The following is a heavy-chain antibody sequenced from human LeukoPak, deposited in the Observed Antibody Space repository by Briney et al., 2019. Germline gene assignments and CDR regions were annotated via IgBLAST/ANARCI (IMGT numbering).Heavy chain of an antibody. V-gene: IGHV3-48*01. J-gene: IGHJ4*02. D-gene: IGHD6-13*01. CDR3: GRGGSTGSWFNY. Sequence: GGSLRLSCAASGFTFSSFSMTWVRQAPGKGLEWISYIHSTSSPIYYADSVKGRFTVSRDNAKNSLYLQMNSLRAEDTAEYYCGRGGSTGSWFNYWGQGTLVTVSS. CDR2: IHSTSSPI. CDR1: GFTFSSFS.